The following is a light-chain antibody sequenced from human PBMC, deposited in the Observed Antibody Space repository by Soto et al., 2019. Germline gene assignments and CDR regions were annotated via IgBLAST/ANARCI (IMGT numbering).Light chain of an antibody. V-gene: IGKV3D-20*01. Sequence: EIGLTQSPSTLSLSPGERATLFFGASQSVSTNYVAWYQQKPGLAPRLLIYDASSRAAGISHRFSGSGSGTDFTLTISRLEPEDFAVYYCQQYGSSPSFGGGTKVDIK. CDR1: QSVSTNY. J-gene: IGKJ4*01. CDR3: QQYGSSPS. CDR2: DAS.